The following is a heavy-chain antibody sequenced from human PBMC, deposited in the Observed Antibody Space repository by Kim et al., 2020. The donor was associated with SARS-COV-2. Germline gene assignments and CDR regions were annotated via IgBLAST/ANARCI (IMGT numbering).Heavy chain of an antibody. V-gene: IGHV3-23*01. Sequence: STYYADSVKGRFTISRDNSKNTLYLQMNSLRAEDTAVYYCANGQGVGLDYWGQGTLVTVSS. J-gene: IGHJ4*02. D-gene: IGHD2-8*01. CDR2: ST. CDR3: ANGQGVGLDY.